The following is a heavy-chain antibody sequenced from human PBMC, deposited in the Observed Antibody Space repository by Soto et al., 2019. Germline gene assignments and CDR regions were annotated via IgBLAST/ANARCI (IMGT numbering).Heavy chain of an antibody. CDR3: ARGHDFWSGYYKNWFDP. CDR1: GFTFSSYG. V-gene: IGHV3-33*01. D-gene: IGHD3-3*01. CDR2: IWYDGSNK. Sequence: PGGALRLSCAASGFTFSSYGMHWVRQAPGKGLEWVAVIWYDGSNKYYADSVKGRFTISRDNSKNTLYLQMNSLRAEDTAVYYCARGHDFWSGYYKNWFDPWGQGTLVTASS. J-gene: IGHJ5*02.